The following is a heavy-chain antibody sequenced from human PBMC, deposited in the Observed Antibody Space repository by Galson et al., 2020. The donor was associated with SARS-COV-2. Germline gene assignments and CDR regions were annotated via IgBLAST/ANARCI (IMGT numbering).Heavy chain of an antibody. J-gene: IGHJ6*02. D-gene: IGHD6-19*01. CDR1: GYTLTELS. CDR3: ATAIAVAGSSKYYYYYYGMDV. CDR2: FDPEDGET. Sequence: RQEASVKVSCKVSGYTLTELSMHWVRQAPGKGLEWMGGFDPEDGETIYAQKFQGRVTMTEDTSTDTAYMELSSLRSEDTAVYYCATAIAVAGSSKYYYYYYGMDVWGQGTTVTVSS. V-gene: IGHV1-24*01.